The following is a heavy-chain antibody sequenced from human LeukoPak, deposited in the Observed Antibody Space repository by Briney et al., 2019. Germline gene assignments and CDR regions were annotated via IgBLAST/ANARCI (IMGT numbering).Heavy chain of an antibody. CDR2: IYSAGDT. Sequence: GGSLRLSCAASGFTVSGTYMSWVRQAPGKGLEWVSVIYSAGDTFSADSVKGRFTISRDNSKNTVYLQMNSLRAEDTAVYYCARVSRTAAAADYWGQGTLVTVSS. V-gene: IGHV3-53*01. CDR3: ARVSRTAAAADY. J-gene: IGHJ4*02. D-gene: IGHD6-13*01. CDR1: GFTVSGTY.